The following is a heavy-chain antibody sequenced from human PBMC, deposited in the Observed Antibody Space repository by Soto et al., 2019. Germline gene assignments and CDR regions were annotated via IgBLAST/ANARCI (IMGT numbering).Heavy chain of an antibody. CDR3: AREKRAFMTTGSYFDY. D-gene: IGHD4-17*01. CDR2: IYYSGST. J-gene: IGHJ4*02. Sequence: QVQLQESGPGLVKPSQTLSLTCTVSGGSISSGGYYWSWIRQHPGKGLEWIGYIYYSGSTYYNPSLTSRVTISXXTXKXXFALKLSSVTAADTAVYYCAREKRAFMTTGSYFDYWGQGTLVTVSS. CDR1: GGSISSGGYY. V-gene: IGHV4-31*03.